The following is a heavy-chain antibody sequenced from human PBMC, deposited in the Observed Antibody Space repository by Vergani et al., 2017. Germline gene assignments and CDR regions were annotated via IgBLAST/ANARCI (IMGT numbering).Heavy chain of an antibody. CDR1: GGSISSSSYY. CDR2: IYYSGST. Sequence: QLQLQESGPGLVKPSETLSLTCTVSGGSISSSSYYWGWIRQPPGKGLEWIGRIYYSGSTYYNPSLKSRVTISVDTSKNQFSLKLSSVTAADTAVYYCARDVSDPDDGGYYYGMDVWGQGTTVTVSS. D-gene: IGHD3-16*01. J-gene: IGHJ6*02. V-gene: IGHV4-39*07. CDR3: ARDVSDPDDGGYYYGMDV.